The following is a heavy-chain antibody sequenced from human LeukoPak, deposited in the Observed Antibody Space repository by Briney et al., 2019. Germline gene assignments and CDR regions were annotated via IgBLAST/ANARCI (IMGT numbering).Heavy chain of an antibody. CDR3: ARDYRSWGAAARF. CDR2: INRDGSST. J-gene: IGHJ4*02. Sequence: PGGSLRLSCAASGFTFSSYWMHWVRQAPGKGLVWVSRINRDGSSTSYADSVKGRFTISRDNAKNTLYLQMNSLRAEDTAVYYCARDYRSWGAAARFGGQGTLVTVSS. V-gene: IGHV3-74*01. D-gene: IGHD6-13*01. CDR1: GFTFSSYW.